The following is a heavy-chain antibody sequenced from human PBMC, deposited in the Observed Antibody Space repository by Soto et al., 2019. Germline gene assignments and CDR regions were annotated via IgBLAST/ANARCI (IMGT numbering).Heavy chain of an antibody. Sequence: SETLSLTCNMSGDSYSISTYSWSWIRQPPGKALQWIGFIYQSGVTSYNPSLASRVSISLDRSNNQCPLKLKSVTAADTAVYFCAGMPYTSGLRFDPWGPGTLVTVS. V-gene: IGHV4-30-2*01. CDR1: GDSYSISTYS. CDR3: AGMPYTSGLRFDP. CDR2: IYQSGVT. J-gene: IGHJ5*02. D-gene: IGHD6-19*01.